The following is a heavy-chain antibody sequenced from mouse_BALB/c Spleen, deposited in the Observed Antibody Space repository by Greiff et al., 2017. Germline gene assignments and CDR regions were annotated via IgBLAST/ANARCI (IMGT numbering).Heavy chain of an antibody. J-gene: IGHJ2*01. CDR2: INPSTGYT. Sequence: VQLQQSGAELAKPGASVKMSCKASGYTFTSYWMHWVKQRPGQGLEWIGYINPSTGYTEYNQKFKDKATLTADKSSSTAYMQLSSLTSEDSAVYYCARSGTTVVANFDYWGQGTTLTVSS. D-gene: IGHD1-1*01. CDR3: ARSGTTVVANFDY. CDR1: GYTFTSYW. V-gene: IGHV1-7*01.